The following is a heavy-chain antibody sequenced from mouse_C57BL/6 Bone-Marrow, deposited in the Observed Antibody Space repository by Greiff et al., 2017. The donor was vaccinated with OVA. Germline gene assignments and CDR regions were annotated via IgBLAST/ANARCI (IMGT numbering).Heavy chain of an antibody. Sequence: QVQLQQSGPELVKPGASVKISCKASGYAFSSSWMNWVKQRPGKGLEWIGRIYPGDGDTNYNGKFKGKATLTADKSSSTAYMQLSSLTSEDSAVYCCARGNWDVAYWGQGTLVTVST. CDR2: IYPGDGDT. V-gene: IGHV1-82*01. CDR3: ARGNWDVAY. D-gene: IGHD4-1*01. CDR1: GYAFSSSW. J-gene: IGHJ3*01.